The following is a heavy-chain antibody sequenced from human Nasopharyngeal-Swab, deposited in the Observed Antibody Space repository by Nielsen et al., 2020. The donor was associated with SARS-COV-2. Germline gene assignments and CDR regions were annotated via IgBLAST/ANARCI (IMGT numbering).Heavy chain of an antibody. V-gene: IGHV3-21*01. CDR1: GFTFSSYS. J-gene: IGHJ4*02. D-gene: IGHD4-23*01. CDR2: ISSSSSYI. CDR3: ARDGGFDY. Sequence: GESLKISCAASGFTFSSYSMNWVRQAPGKGLEWVSSISSSSSYIYYADSVKGRFTIDRDNAKNSLYLQMNSLRAEDTAVYYCARDGGFDYWGQGTLVTVSS.